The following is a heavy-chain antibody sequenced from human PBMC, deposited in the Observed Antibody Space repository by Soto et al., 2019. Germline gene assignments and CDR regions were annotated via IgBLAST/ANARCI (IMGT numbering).Heavy chain of an antibody. CDR1: GFTFSIYA. V-gene: IGHV3-23*01. J-gene: IGHJ5*02. Sequence: GVLRLSCAASGFTFSIYAMNWVRQAPGKGLEWVSGISASGGSTYYADSVKGRFTISRDNSKKTLYLQMDSLRAEDTAVYYCYYYDSSDYGYNWFDPWGQGTLVTVSS. CDR2: ISASGGST. CDR3: YYYDSSDYGYNWFDP. D-gene: IGHD3-22*01.